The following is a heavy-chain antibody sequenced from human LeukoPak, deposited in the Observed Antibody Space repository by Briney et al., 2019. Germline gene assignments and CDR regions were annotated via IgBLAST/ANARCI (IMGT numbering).Heavy chain of an antibody. CDR3: ARIAVTYTFDY. Sequence: PGGSLRLSCAASGFTFSNYNMNWVRQAPGKGLEWASSISYSSSYIYYADSVKGRFTISRDNAKNSLYLQMNSLRAEDTAVYYCARIAVTYTFDYWGQGTLVTVSS. J-gene: IGHJ4*02. V-gene: IGHV3-21*01. CDR1: GFTFSNYN. D-gene: IGHD4-17*01. CDR2: ISYSSSYI.